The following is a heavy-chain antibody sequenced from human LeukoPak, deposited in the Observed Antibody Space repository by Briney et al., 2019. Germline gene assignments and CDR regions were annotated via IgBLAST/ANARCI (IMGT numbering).Heavy chain of an antibody. CDR2: IYYSGST. V-gene: IGHV4-59*08. Sequence: SETLSLTCTVSGGSISSYYWSWIRQPPGKGLEWIGYIYYSGSTNYNPSLKSRVTISVDTSKTQFSLKLSAVTAADTAVYYCARLQRAAPDYWGQGTLVTVSS. CDR1: GGSISSYY. D-gene: IGHD6-13*01. J-gene: IGHJ4*02. CDR3: ARLQRAAPDY.